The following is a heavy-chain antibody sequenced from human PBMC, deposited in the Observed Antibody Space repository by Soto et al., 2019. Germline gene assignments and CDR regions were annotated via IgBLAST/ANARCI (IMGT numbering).Heavy chain of an antibody. V-gene: IGHV2-5*02. CDR2: IYWDDDK. D-gene: IGHD3-22*01. Sequence: QITLKESGPTLVKPTQTLTLTCTFSGFSLSTSGVGVGWIRQPPGKALEGLALIYWDDDKSYSPSLKSRLTITKDAYKNQVVLTLTSMCRVDTGIYYCAHRPSYYYCAFYIWGQGTMVPRSS. CDR3: AHRPSYYYCAFYI. J-gene: IGHJ3*02. CDR1: GFSLSTSGVG.